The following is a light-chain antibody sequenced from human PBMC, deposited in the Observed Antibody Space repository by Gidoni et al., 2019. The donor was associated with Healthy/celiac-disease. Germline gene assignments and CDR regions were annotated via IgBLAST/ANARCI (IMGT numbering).Light chain of an antibody. J-gene: IGKJ1*01. CDR1: QSVSSN. CDR2: GAS. V-gene: IGKV3-15*01. CDR3: QQYNNWPV. Sequence: EIVMTQSPATLSVSPGERATLSCRASQSVSSNLAWYQQKPGQAPRLLIYGASTRATGIPARFSGSGSGTECTLTISSLQSEDFAVYYCQQYNNWPVFGQGTKVEIK.